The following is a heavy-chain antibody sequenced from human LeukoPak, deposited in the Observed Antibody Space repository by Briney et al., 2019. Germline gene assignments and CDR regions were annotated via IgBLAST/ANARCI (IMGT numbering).Heavy chain of an antibody. Sequence: GGSLRLSCAASGFTFSSYSMNWVRQAPGKGLEWVSSISSSSSYIYYADSVKGRFTISRDNAKNSLYLQMNSLRAEDAAVYYCARDNGYVDLNAFDIWGQGTMVTVSS. CDR2: ISSSSSYI. CDR1: GFTFSSYS. CDR3: ARDNGYVDLNAFDI. J-gene: IGHJ3*02. D-gene: IGHD5-12*01. V-gene: IGHV3-21*01.